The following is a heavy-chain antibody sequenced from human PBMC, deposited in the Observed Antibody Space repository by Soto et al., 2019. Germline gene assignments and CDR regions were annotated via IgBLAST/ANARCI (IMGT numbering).Heavy chain of an antibody. J-gene: IGHJ6*02. D-gene: IGHD4-17*01. CDR3: ARAAVTDYQYHGMDV. CDR2: IWYDGIDK. Sequence: VGSLRLSCAASGFTFSTYCMHWVRQAPGKGLEWVAAIWYDGIDKYYAASVKGRFTISRDNSMNTVYLQMSSLRADDTAVYYCARAAVTDYQYHGMDVWGQGTTVTVSS. CDR1: GFTFSTYC. V-gene: IGHV3-33*01.